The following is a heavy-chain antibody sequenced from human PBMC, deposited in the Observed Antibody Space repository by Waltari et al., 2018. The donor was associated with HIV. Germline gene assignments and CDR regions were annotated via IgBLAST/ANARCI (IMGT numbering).Heavy chain of an antibody. Sequence: QIELVQSGAEVKKPGASVKVSCAASGYTFFCYGISWVRQAPGQGLEWMGCIIGYKCKTYYAQNFQGRVTMTTDTSTGTSYMELSSLRSDDTAVYYCARDSQVGQQNYYYYGLDVWGQGTTVTVSS. CDR3: ARDSQVGQQNYYYYGLDV. CDR2: IIGYKCKT. J-gene: IGHJ6*02. D-gene: IGHD1-26*01. CDR1: GYTFFCYG. V-gene: IGHV1-18*01.